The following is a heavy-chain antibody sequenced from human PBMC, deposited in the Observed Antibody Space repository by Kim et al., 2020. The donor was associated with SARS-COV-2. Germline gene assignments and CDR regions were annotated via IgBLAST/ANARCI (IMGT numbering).Heavy chain of an antibody. J-gene: IGHJ6*01. CDR1: GGSISSSSYY. Sequence: SETLSLTCTVSGGSISSSSYYWGWIRQPPGKGLEWIGSIYYSGSTYYNPSLKSRVTISVDTSKNQFSLKLSSVTAADTAVYYCATTIVVVPAAIPSKDY. D-gene: IGHD2-2*01. CDR2: IYYSGST. V-gene: IGHV4-39*01. CDR3: ATTIVVVPAAIPSKDY.